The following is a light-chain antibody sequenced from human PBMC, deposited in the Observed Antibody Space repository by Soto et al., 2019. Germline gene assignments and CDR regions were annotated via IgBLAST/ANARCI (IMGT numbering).Light chain of an antibody. CDR1: QTISNT. CDR2: AAS. J-gene: IGKJ5*01. V-gene: IGKV3-15*01. CDR3: QQYKNWPL. Sequence: EIVLTQSPGTLSLSPGEEATLSCRANQTISNTLAWYQQKPGQAPRLLIYAASTRATGIPVRFSGSGFGTEFTLTISSLQSEDFAVYYCQQYKNWPLFGQGTRLEIK.